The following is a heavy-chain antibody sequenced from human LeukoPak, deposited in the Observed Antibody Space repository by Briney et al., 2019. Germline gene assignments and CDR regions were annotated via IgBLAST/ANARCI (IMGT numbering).Heavy chain of an antibody. V-gene: IGHV3-23*01. CDR3: AKKRTPVAGTNYFDY. D-gene: IGHD6-19*01. CDR1: GFTFSSYA. CDR2: VSAGGDNT. Sequence: GGSLRLSCAASGFTFSSYAMSWVRQAPGKGLEWVSAVSAGGDNTYYAESVKGRFTISRDSSKNTVYLQMNSLRVEDTARYYCAKKRTPVAGTNYFDYWGQGTLVTVSS. J-gene: IGHJ4*02.